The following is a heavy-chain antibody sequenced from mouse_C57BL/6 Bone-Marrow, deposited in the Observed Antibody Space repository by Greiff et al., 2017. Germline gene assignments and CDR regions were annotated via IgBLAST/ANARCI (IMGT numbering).Heavy chain of an antibody. CDR3: ARHFRSPYFDY. CDR2: ISSGGSYT. D-gene: IGHD1-3*01. CDR1: GFTFSSYG. V-gene: IGHV5-6*01. Sequence: EVKLMESGGDLVKPGGSLKLSCAASGFTFSSYGMSWVRQTPDKRLEWVATISSGGSYTYYPDSVKGRFTISRDNAKNTLYLQMSRLTSEDSAMYYCARHFRSPYFDYWGQGTTLTVSS. J-gene: IGHJ2*01.